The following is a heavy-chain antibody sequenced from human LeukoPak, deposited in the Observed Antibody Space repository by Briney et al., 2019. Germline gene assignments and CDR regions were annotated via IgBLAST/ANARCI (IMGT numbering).Heavy chain of an antibody. V-gene: IGHV3-64*01. CDR1: GFTFSSYA. J-gene: IGHJ4*02. D-gene: IGHD3-22*01. CDR2: ISSNGGST. Sequence: SGGSLRLSCAASGFTFSSYAMHWVRQAPGKGLEYVSAISSNGGSTYYANSVKGRFTISRDNSKNTLYLHMGSLRAEDMAVYYCARGRHTYDSSGYPNYFDYWGLGTLVTVSS. CDR3: ARGRHTYDSSGYPNYFDY.